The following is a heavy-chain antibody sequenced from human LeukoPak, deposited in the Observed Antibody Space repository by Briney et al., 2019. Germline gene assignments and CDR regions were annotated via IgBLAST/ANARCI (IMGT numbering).Heavy chain of an antibody. Sequence: SGGSLRLSCAASGFTFSNYAMHWVRQAPGKGLEWLAIISYDGSNKYYADSVKGRFTISRDNSKNTLYVQMNGLRVDDTAVYYCARDRSDGNNWNDCDYWGQGTLVTVSS. D-gene: IGHD1-1*01. CDR1: GFTFSNYA. CDR3: ARDRSDGNNWNDCDY. V-gene: IGHV3-30-3*01. J-gene: IGHJ4*02. CDR2: ISYDGSNK.